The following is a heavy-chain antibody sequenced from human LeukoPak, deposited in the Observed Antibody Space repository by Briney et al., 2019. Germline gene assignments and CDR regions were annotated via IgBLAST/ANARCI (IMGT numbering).Heavy chain of an antibody. CDR2: MSPNSGNT. J-gene: IGHJ4*02. Sequence: ASVKVSCKASGYTFTSYDIKWMRQATGQGLEWMGWMSPNSGNTGYAQTFQGRVTMTRDTSTGTAYLELSSLRSEDSAVYYCVRTPPNWGADFWGQGTLVTVPS. CDR3: VRTPPNWGADF. V-gene: IGHV1-8*01. CDR1: GYTFTSYD. D-gene: IGHD7-27*01.